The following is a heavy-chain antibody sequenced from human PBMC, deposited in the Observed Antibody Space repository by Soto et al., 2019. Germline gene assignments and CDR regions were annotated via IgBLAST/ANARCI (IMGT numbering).Heavy chain of an antibody. CDR3: ARPHAYGGKDWFDP. CDR2: IYYSGST. D-gene: IGHD4-17*01. J-gene: IGHJ5*02. Sequence: QLQLQESGPGLVKPSETLSLTCTVSGGSISSSSYYWGWIRQPPGKGLEWIGSIYYSGSTYYNPSLKSRVTVSVDTSKDQFSLKLSSVTAADTAVYYCARPHAYGGKDWFDPWGQGTLVTVSS. CDR1: GGSISSSSYY. V-gene: IGHV4-39*01.